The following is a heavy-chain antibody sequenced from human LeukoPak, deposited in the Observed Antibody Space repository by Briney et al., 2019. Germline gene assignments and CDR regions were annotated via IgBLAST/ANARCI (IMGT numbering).Heavy chain of an antibody. J-gene: IGHJ4*02. CDR3: ARNKAQVLFSSWQFDY. CDR2: IYYSGST. Sequence: PSETLSLTCTVPGGSISSGGYYWSWIRQHPGKGLEWIGYIYYSGSTYYNPSLKSRVTISVDTSKNQFSLKLSSVTAADTAVYYCARNKAQVLFSSWQFDYWGQGTLVTVSS. V-gene: IGHV4-31*03. CDR1: GGSISSGGYY. D-gene: IGHD6-13*01.